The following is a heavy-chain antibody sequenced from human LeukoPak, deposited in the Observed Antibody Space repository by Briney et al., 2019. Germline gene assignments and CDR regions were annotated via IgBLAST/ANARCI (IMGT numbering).Heavy chain of an antibody. V-gene: IGHV1-8*01. CDR2: MNPNSGNT. Sequence: SXXXXXXXDXXWVRQAAGXGLXXXXWMNPNSGNTGYAQKFQGRVTITRNXXISTAYMELSRLRSEDTAVYYCXXXXXYSYYYYMDVWGKGTTVTVSS. CDR1: XXXXXXXD. CDR3: XXXXXYSYYYYMDV. J-gene: IGHJ6*03.